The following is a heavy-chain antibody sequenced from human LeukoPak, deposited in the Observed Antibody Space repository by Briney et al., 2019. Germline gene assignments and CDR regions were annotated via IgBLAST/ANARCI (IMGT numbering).Heavy chain of an antibody. D-gene: IGHD6-19*01. V-gene: IGHV1-69*13. CDR1: GGTFSSYA. Sequence: SVKVSCKASGGTFSSYAISWVRQAPGQGLEWMGGIIPIFGTANYAQKFQGRVTITADESTSTAYMELSSLRSEDTAVYYCARVSEVQVEKQWHYYSDYWGQGTLVTVSS. CDR3: ARVSEVQVEKQWHYYSDY. J-gene: IGHJ4*02. CDR2: IIPIFGTA.